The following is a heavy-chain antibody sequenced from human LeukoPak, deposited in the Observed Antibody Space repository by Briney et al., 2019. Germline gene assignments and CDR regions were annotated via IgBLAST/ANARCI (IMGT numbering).Heavy chain of an antibody. J-gene: IGHJ4*02. D-gene: IGHD3-16*01. CDR3: ARVYFRFGYYYFDY. CDR2: IIPIFGAA. Sequence: ASVKVSCKASGGTFSSYAISWVRQAPGQGLEWMGGIIPIFGAANYAQKFQGRVTITADESTSTAYMELSSLRSEDTAVYYCARVYFRFGYYYFDYWGQGTLVTVSS. V-gene: IGHV1-69*13. CDR1: GGTFSSYA.